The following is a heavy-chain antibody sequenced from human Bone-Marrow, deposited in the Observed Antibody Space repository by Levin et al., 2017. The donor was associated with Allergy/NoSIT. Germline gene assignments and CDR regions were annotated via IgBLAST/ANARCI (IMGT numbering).Heavy chain of an antibody. V-gene: IGHV1-2*06. CDR2: INPNTGAT. CDR3: TRDLVGHCIGDWCDNWFDP. CDR1: GYTFTVYF. D-gene: IGHD2-21*02. Sequence: RASVKVSCKASGYTFTVYFIHWVRQAPGQGPEWVGQINPNTGATDYAQKFQGRATITSDTSISTAYMELSSLRSDDTAIYFCTRDLVGHCIGDWCDNWFDPWGQGTLVTVSS. J-gene: IGHJ5*02.